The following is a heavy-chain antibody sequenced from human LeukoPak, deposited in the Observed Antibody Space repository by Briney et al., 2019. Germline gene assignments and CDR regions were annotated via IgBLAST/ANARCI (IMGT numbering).Heavy chain of an antibody. CDR3: ARAPLEGSGSALWGDY. J-gene: IGHJ4*02. CDR1: GYTFSTYE. D-gene: IGHD3-10*01. V-gene: IGHV1-8*01. CDR2: MNPNTGNR. Sequence: ASVKVSCKASGYTFSTYEINWVRQATGQGLEWMGWMNPNTGNRGYAQKFQGRITMTRNTSISTAYMELSSLRSDDTAVYYCARAPLEGSGSALWGDYWGQGTLVTVSS.